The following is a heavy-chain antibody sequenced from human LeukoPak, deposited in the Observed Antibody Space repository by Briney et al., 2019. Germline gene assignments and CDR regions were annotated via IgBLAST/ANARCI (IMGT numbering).Heavy chain of an antibody. J-gene: IGHJ4*02. D-gene: IGHD3-16*01. Sequence: GGSLRLSCAASGFTFSSYGMHWVRQAPGKGLEWVAVIWYDGSNKYYADSVKGRFTISRDNSKNTLYLQMNSLRAEDTAVYYCAIDHEEGAVDYWVQGTLVTVSS. CDR1: GFTFSSYG. CDR2: IWYDGSNK. CDR3: AIDHEEGAVDY. V-gene: IGHV3-33*01.